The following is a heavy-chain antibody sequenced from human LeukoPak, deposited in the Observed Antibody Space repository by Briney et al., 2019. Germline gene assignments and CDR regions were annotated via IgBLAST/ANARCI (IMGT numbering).Heavy chain of an antibody. Sequence: ASAKVSCKASGYTFTSYAISWVRQAPGQGLECMGWISAYNGNTYYAQNFQGRVTMTADTSTSTAYMELRSLRSDDTAVYYCARVSYNWFDPWGQGTLLTVS. V-gene: IGHV1-18*01. CDR2: ISAYNGNT. J-gene: IGHJ5*02. CDR3: ARVSYNWFDP. D-gene: IGHD6-6*01. CDR1: GYTFTSYA.